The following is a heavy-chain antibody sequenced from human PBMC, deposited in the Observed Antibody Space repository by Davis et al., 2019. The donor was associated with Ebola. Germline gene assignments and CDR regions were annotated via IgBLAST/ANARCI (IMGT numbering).Heavy chain of an antibody. J-gene: IGHJ4*02. CDR3: ARDGLGDFSYYDY. V-gene: IGHV3-11*01. CDR2: IGRSGNVI. CDR1: GFTFSDHY. D-gene: IGHD2-21*01. Sequence: GGSLRLSCAASGFTFSDHYMSWIRQAPGKGLDWLSYIGRSGNVIAYADSVKGRFTISRDNAKNSLYLEMDSLRAEDTAVYFCARDGLGDFSYYDYWGQGTLVTVSS.